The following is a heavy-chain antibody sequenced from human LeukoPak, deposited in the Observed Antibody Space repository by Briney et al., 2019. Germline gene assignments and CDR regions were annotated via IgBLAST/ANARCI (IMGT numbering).Heavy chain of an antibody. CDR3: ATGYQYYDYYYMDV. Sequence: PGGSLRLSCTASGFTFSSYVMSWVRQAPGKGLEWVSAFSGRGSTAYYADSVKGRFNISRDNSKSTLYLQMNSLRAEDTAVYYYATGYQYYDYYYMDVWGKGTTVTISS. CDR1: GFTFSSYV. J-gene: IGHJ6*03. D-gene: IGHD6-25*01. V-gene: IGHV3-23*01. CDR2: FSGRGSTA.